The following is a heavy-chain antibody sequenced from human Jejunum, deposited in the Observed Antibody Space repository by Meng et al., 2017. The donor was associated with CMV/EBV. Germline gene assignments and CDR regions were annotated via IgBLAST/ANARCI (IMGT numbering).Heavy chain of an antibody. CDR3: ARGLYGPDY. Sequence: SCAALGFTFSDYWMHCVRQAPGKGLVWVSRINNDGGNTVYADSVKGRFTFSRDNAKNTLYLQMNSLRAEDTAVYYCARGLYGPDYWGQGTLVTVSS. V-gene: IGHV3-74*01. CDR2: INNDGGNT. D-gene: IGHD4-17*01. CDR1: GFTFSDYW. J-gene: IGHJ4*02.